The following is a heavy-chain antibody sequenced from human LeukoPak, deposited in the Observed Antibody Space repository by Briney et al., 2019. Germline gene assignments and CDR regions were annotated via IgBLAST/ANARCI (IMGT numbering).Heavy chain of an antibody. CDR3: ARGGAVHSSVVQRVPPAFDY. V-gene: IGHV1-46*01. Sequence: GASVKVSCEASGYTFTSYYMHWVRQAPGQGLEWMGIINPSGGSTSYAQKFRGRVTMTRDMSTSTVYMELSSLRSEDTAVYYCARGGAVHSSVVQRVPPAFDYWGQGTLVTVSS. D-gene: IGHD6-13*01. CDR1: GYTFTSYY. CDR2: INPSGGST. J-gene: IGHJ4*02.